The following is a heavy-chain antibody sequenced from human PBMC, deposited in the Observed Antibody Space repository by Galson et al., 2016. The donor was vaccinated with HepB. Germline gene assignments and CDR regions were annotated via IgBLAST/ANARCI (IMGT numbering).Heavy chain of an antibody. CDR3: ARVHRNGYNEFDY. D-gene: IGHD5-24*01. CDR1: GGSVSSAGYF. J-gene: IGHJ4*01. CDR2: IYYTRTT. Sequence: SETLSLTCTLSGGSVSSAGYFWSWIRQPPGKGLEYIGYIYYTRTTNYNPSLKSRVTISIHTSKNQFSLKVTSVTAADTAVYYCARVHRNGYNEFDYWGHGTLVTVSS. V-gene: IGHV4-61*08.